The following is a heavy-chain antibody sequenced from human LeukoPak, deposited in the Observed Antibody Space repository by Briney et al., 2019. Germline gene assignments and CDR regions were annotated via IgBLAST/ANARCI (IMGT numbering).Heavy chain of an antibody. V-gene: IGHV1-69*05. J-gene: IGHJ5*02. CDR3: ARDQRLSSSWAFNWFDP. CDR2: IIPIFGTA. CDR1: GGTFSSYA. Sequence: SVKVSCKASGGTFSSYAISSVRQAPGQGLEWMGGIIPIFGTANYAQKFQGRVTITTDESTSTAYMELSSLRSEDTAVYYCARDQRLSSSWAFNWFDPWGQGTLVAVSS. D-gene: IGHD6-13*01.